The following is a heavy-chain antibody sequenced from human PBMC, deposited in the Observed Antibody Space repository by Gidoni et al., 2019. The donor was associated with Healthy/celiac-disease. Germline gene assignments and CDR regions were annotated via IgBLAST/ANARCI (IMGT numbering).Heavy chain of an antibody. CDR3: ARPYYYGSGDGVYYYYYGMDV. V-gene: IGHV1-69*01. D-gene: IGHD3-10*01. J-gene: IGHJ6*02. CDR1: GGTFSRYS. Sequence: QVQLVQSGAEVKKPGSSVTVSCKASGGTFSRYSISWVRQAPGQGLEWMGGIIPIFGTANYAQKFQGRVTITADESTSTAYMELSSLRSEDTAVYYCARPYYYGSGDGVYYYYYGMDVWGQGTTVTVSS. CDR2: IIPIFGTA.